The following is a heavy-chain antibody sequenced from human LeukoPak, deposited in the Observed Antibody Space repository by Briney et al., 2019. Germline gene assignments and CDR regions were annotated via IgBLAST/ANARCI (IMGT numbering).Heavy chain of an antibody. CDR1: GFSFDEYG. CDR2: INWNGGSI. CDR3: AGDLTVGSGWYPATKGGFDY. D-gene: IGHD6-19*01. J-gene: IGHJ4*02. Sequence: RAGGSLRLSCEASGFSFDEYGMNWVRQVPGKGLEWVAGINWNGGSIGYEESVKGRFTISRDNSKNTLYLQMNSLRAEDTAVYYCAGDLTVGSGWYPATKGGFDYWGQGTLVTVSS. V-gene: IGHV3-20*04.